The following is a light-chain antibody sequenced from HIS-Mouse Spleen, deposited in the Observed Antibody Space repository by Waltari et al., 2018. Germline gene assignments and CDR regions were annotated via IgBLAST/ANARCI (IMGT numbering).Light chain of an antibody. CDR2: EGS. J-gene: IGLJ3*02. V-gene: IGLV2-23*01. CDR3: CSYAGSSTWV. Sequence: QSALTQPASVSGSPGQSITISCTGTSSDVGSYNLVSWYQQPPGKAPKLMIYEGSKRPSGVANRCSGSKSGNTASLTSSGLQAEDEADYYCCSYAGSSTWVFGGGTKLTVL. CDR1: SSDVGSYNL.